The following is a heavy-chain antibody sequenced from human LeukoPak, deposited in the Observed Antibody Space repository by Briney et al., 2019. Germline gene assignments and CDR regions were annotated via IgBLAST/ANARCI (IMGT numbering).Heavy chain of an antibody. D-gene: IGHD3-22*01. CDR2: VSYDGRNK. CDR3: ARDTLPLGRGYYYNFDY. J-gene: IGHJ4*02. Sequence: PGRSLRLSCAASRFTFSYFAMHWVRQAPGKGLEWVAVVSYDGRNKDYADSVKGRFTISRDNSKNTLFLQVNSLTVEDTAVYYCARDTLPLGRGYYYNFDYWGQGTLVTVSS. CDR1: RFTFSYFA. V-gene: IGHV3-30*03.